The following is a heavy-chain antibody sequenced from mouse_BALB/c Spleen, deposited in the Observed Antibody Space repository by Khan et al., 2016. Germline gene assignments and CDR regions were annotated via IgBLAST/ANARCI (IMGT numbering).Heavy chain of an antibody. CDR3: AIASSGYAMDS. V-gene: IGHV2-9*02. Sequence: VQLQESGPGLVAPSQSLSITCSVSGFSLTSYGVHWVRQPPGKGLEWLGVIWAGGSTNYNSALMSRLSISKDNSNSHVFLKMTSLPTADTALYSCAIASSGYAMDSWGQGTSGTVSS. CDR2: IWAGGST. CDR1: GFSLTSYG. J-gene: IGHJ4*01. D-gene: IGHD3-1*01.